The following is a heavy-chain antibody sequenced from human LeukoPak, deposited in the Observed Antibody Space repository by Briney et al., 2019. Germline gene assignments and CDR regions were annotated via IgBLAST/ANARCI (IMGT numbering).Heavy chain of an antibody. CDR1: GFTFSSYW. V-gene: IGHV3-66*01. CDR3: ARDTSSGWQHDY. D-gene: IGHD6-19*01. CDR2: IFSGGST. Sequence: PGGSLRLSCAASGFTFSSYWMSWVRQAPGKGLEWVSAIFSGGSTFYADSVKGRFTISRDNSKNTLYLQMNSLRADDTALYYCARDTSSGWQHDYWGQGTLVTVSS. J-gene: IGHJ4*02.